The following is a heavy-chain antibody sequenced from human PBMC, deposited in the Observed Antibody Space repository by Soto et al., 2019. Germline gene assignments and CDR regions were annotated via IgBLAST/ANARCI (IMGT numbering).Heavy chain of an antibody. CDR3: ARDPAGLYLFDY. CDR1: GFTFSYYG. V-gene: IGHV1-18*04. Sequence: ASVKVSCKASGFTFSYYGVSWVRQAPGQGLEWMGFTDAHTGRSGTSKKFHGRVTLSTDTSTNTAYMELRSLRSDDTAVYFCARDPAGLYLFDYWGQRSLVTVSS. D-gene: IGHD2-2*01. CDR2: TDAHTGRS. J-gene: IGHJ4*02.